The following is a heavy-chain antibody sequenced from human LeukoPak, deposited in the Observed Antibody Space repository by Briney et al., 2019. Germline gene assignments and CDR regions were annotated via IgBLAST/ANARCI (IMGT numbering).Heavy chain of an antibody. CDR2: ISSSGSYI. CDR3: ARDYLVVPAAMWWFDP. CDR1: GFTFSSYS. J-gene: IGHJ5*02. V-gene: IGHV3-21*01. Sequence: PGGSLRLSCAASGFTFSSYSMNCVRQARGKGLEWVSSISSSGSYIYSTDSLKSRFTISRDNAKNSLYLQMNSLRAEDTAVYYCARDYLVVPAAMWWFDPWGQGTLVTVSS. D-gene: IGHD2-2*01.